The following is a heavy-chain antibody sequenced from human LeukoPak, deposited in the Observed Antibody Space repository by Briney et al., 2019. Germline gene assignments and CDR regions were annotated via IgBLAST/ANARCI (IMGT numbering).Heavy chain of an antibody. V-gene: IGHV3-30*04. CDR1: GFTFSSYA. CDR3: AREILGFDY. J-gene: IGHJ4*02. CDR2: ISYDGSNK. Sequence: PGGSLRLSCAASGFTFSSYAMHWVRQAPGKGLEWVAVISYDGSNKYYADSVKGRFTISRDNSKNTLYLQMNSLRAEDTAVYYCAREILGFDYWGQGTLVTVSS. D-gene: IGHD1-26*01.